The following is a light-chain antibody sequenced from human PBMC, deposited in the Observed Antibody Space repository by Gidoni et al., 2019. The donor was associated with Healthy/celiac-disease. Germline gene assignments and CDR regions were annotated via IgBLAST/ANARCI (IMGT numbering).Light chain of an antibody. Sequence: QSALTQPASVSGSPGQSLTISCTGTSSAVGGYNYVSWYQQHPGKAPKLMIYDVSNRPSGVSNRVSGSKSGNTASRTISGLQAEDEADYYCSSYTSSSTLVFGGGTKLTVL. J-gene: IGLJ3*02. CDR3: SSYTSSSTLV. V-gene: IGLV2-14*03. CDR1: SSAVGGYNY. CDR2: DVS.